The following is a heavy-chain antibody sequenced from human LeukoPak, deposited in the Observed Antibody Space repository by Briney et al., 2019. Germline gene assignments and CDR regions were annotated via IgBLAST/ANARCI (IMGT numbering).Heavy chain of an antibody. Sequence: SETLSLTCTVSGGSISSSSYYWGWIRQPPGKGLEWIGTIHYSGSTYYNPSLKSRVTISVDTSKNQFSLKLSSVTAADTAVYYCARDSTDVVVVAASDAFDIWGQGTMVTVSS. D-gene: IGHD2-15*01. CDR3: ARDSTDVVVVAASDAFDI. CDR1: GGSISSSSYY. CDR2: IHYSGST. J-gene: IGHJ3*02. V-gene: IGHV4-39*07.